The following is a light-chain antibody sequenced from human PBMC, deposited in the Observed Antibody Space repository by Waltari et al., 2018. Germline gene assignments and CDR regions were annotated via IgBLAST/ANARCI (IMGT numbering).Light chain of an antibody. CDR2: LGS. V-gene: IGKV2-28*01. CDR1: QSLLHSNGYNY. CDR3: MQALQTPPT. Sequence: DIVMTQSPLPLPVTPGEPASTPCRSSQSLLHSNGYNYLDWYLQKPGQSPQLLIYLGSNRASGVPDRFSGSGSGTDFTLKISRVEAEDVGVYYCMQALQTPPTFGQGTKVEIK. J-gene: IGKJ1*01.